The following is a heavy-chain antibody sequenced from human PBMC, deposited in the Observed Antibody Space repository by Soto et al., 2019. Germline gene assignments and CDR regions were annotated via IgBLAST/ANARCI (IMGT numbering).Heavy chain of an antibody. CDR3: ARRYCSGGSCYFDY. CDR2: IYYSGST. J-gene: IGHJ4*02. V-gene: IGHV4-59*08. CDR1: GGSISSYY. D-gene: IGHD2-15*01. Sequence: SDTLSLTCTVSGGSISSYYWSWIRQPPGKGLEWIGYIYYSGSTNYNPSLKSRVTISVDTSKNQFSLKLSSVTAADTAVYYCARRYCSGGSCYFDYWGQGTLVTVSS.